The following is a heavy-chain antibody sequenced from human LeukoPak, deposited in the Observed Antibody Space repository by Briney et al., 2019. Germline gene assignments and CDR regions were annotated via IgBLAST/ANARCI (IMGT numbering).Heavy chain of an antibody. Sequence: GGSLRLSCAAFGFIFDDYGMSWVRQAPGKGLEWVSTFSGRGGSTYYADSVKGRVTISRDNSKNTLYLQMNSLRAEDTAVYYCAKSGLNRFDYWGQGTLVTVSS. V-gene: IGHV3-23*01. D-gene: IGHD2-15*01. J-gene: IGHJ4*02. CDR2: FSGRGGST. CDR3: AKSGLNRFDY. CDR1: GFIFDDYG.